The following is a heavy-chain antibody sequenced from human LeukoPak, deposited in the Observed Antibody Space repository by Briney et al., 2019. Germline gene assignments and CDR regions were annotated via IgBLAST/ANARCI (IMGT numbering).Heavy chain of an antibody. CDR1: GYTFTSYG. D-gene: IGHD7-27*01. CDR2: ISAYNGNT. CDR3: ARAKLGMGYMDV. V-gene: IGHV1-18*01. Sequence: ASVKVSCKASGYTFTSYGISWVRQAPGQGLEWMGWISAYNGNTNYAQKLQGRVTITADESTSTAYMELSSLRSEDTAVYYCARAKLGMGYMDVWGKGTTVTISS. J-gene: IGHJ6*03.